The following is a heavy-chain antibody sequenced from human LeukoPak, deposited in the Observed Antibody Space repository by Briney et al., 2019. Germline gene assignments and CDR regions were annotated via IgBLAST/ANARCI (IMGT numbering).Heavy chain of an antibody. J-gene: IGHJ4*02. D-gene: IGHD6-13*01. V-gene: IGHV3-30-3*01. CDR1: GFTFSSYA. CDR3: AREMQQLTHLDY. Sequence: GGSLRLSCAASGFTFSSYAMHWVRPAPGKGLEWVAVISYDGSNKYYADSVKGRFTISRDNSKNTLYLQMNSLRAEDTAVYYCAREMQQLTHLDYWGQGTLVTVSS. CDR2: ISYDGSNK.